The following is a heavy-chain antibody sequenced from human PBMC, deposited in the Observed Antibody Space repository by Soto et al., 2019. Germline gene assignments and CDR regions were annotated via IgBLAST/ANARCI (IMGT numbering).Heavy chain of an antibody. Sequence: SETLSLTCTVSGGSISSYYWSWIRQPPGKGLEWIGYIYYSGSTNYNPSLKSRVTISVETSKNQFSLKLSSVTAADTAVYYCARVTREIGFGELFNWFDPWGQGTLVTVSS. CDR2: IYYSGST. V-gene: IGHV4-59*01. J-gene: IGHJ5*02. CDR3: ARVTREIGFGELFNWFDP. D-gene: IGHD3-10*01. CDR1: GGSISSYY.